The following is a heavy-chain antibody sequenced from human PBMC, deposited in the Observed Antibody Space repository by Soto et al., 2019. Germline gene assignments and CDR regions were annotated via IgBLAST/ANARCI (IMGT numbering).Heavy chain of an antibody. D-gene: IGHD2-8*01. Sequence: PSETLSLTCAVSGGSISSSNWWSRVRQPPGKGLEWIGEIYHSGSTNYNPSLKSRVTISVDKSKNQFSLKLSSVTAADTAVYYCARGELYCTNGVCYANWFDPWGQGTLVTVSS. V-gene: IGHV4-4*02. CDR1: GGSISSSNW. CDR2: IYHSGST. CDR3: ARGELYCTNGVCYANWFDP. J-gene: IGHJ5*02.